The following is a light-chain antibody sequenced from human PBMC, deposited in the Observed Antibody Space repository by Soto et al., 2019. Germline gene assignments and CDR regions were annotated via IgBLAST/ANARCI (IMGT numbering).Light chain of an antibody. V-gene: IGKV1-6*01. Sequence: AIQMTQSPSSLSASVGDRVIITCRASQAIRTALGWYQQRPGKAPKLLIYGTSNLQSGVPSRFSGSGSGTDFTLTINGLQPEDFATYYCLQDYSYPRTFGQGTKVHVK. CDR2: GTS. CDR1: QAIRTA. CDR3: LQDYSYPRT. J-gene: IGKJ1*01.